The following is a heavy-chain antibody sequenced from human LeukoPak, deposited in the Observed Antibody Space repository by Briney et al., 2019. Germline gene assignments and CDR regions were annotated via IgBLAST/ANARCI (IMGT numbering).Heavy chain of an antibody. CDR2: IYYSGST. Sequence: SETLSLTCTVSGGSISSGDYYWSWIRQPPGKGLEWIGYIYYSGSTYYNPSLKSRVTISVDTSKNQFSLKLSSVTAADTAVYYCARDSPYYDILTGYYNTVFDYWGQGTLVTVSS. CDR1: GGSISSGDYY. D-gene: IGHD3-9*01. CDR3: ARDSPYYDILTGYYNTVFDY. J-gene: IGHJ4*02. V-gene: IGHV4-30-4*01.